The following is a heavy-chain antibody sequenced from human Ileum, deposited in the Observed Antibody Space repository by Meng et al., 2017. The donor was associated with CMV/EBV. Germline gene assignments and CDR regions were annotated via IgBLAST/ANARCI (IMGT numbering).Heavy chain of an antibody. Sequence: SETLSLTCTVSGGLITNYYCSWLRQPPGKGLEWIGYVHYSQRAYYSPSLMSRVTISVDTSKNLCSLRLDSVTAAETAMYYCAATLYPQWKLNLFDPWGQGTLVTVSS. CDR3: AATLYPQWKLNLFDP. CDR2: VHYSQRA. CDR1: GGLITNYY. D-gene: IGHD2-15*01. J-gene: IGHJ5*02. V-gene: IGHV4-59*01.